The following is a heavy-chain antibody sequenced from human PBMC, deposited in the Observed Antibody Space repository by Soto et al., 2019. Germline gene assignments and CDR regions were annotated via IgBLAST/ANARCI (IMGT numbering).Heavy chain of an antibody. J-gene: IGHJ6*03. CDR2: IHYSGTT. V-gene: IGHV4-59*08. D-gene: IGHD7-27*01. CDR1: GGSIRGFY. CDR3: TRHSQIGNWGSRPTYYSIDV. Sequence: QVQLQESGPGLVKPAETLSLTCSVSGGSIRGFYWSWIRQFAGKRLESIGYIHYSGTTKYNPSLRGRVTISADSSKNEVSLNLNSVTVADTAVYYCTRHSQIGNWGSRPTYYSIDVWGKGTAVTVSS.